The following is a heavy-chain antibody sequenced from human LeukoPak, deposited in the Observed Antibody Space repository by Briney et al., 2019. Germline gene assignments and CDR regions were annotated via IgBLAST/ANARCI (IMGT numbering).Heavy chain of an antibody. CDR3: AKAKGYFDWLFEGNYFDY. CDR2: ISGSGGST. Sequence: PGGSLRLSCAASGFTIGTSAMSRVRQAPGKGLEWVSGISGSGGSTNYADSVKGRFTISRDNSKNTLYLQMNSLRAEDTAVYYCAKAKGYFDWLFEGNYFDYWGQGTLVTVSS. J-gene: IGHJ4*02. V-gene: IGHV3-23*01. D-gene: IGHD3-9*01. CDR1: GFTIGTSA.